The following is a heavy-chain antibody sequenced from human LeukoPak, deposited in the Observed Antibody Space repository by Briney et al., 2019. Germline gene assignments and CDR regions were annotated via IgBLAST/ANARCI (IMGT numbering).Heavy chain of an antibody. V-gene: IGHV1-18*01. CDR3: ARQGVYGDYVPYFDY. Sequence: ASVKGSCKASGDTFTSSGISWVRQAPGQGLEWMGWISAYNGNTNYAQKLQGRVTMTTDTSTSTAYMELRSLRSDDTAVYYCARQGVYGDYVPYFDYWGQGTLVTVSS. CDR1: GDTFTSSG. D-gene: IGHD4-17*01. CDR2: ISAYNGNT. J-gene: IGHJ4*02.